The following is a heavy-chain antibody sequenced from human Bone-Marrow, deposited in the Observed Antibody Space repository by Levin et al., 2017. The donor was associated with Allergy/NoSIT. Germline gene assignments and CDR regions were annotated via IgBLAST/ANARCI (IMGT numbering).Heavy chain of an antibody. D-gene: IGHD3-22*01. CDR2: IWYDGSNK. J-gene: IGHJ4*02. V-gene: IGHV3-33*01. CDR3: ARDLDTSELFDS. CDR1: GFRFSDHG. Sequence: LSLTCAASGFRFSDHGMHWVRQAPGNGLEWVGVIWYDGSNKYYADSVKGRITISRDNSKNTLYLQVDNLRVDDTAVYFCARDLDTSELFDSWGQGTLVTVAS.